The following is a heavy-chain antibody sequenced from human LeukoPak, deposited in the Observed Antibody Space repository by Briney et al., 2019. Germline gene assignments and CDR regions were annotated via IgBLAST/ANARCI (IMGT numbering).Heavy chain of an antibody. CDR2: ISYDGSFK. Sequence: TGGSLRLSCAASGFTFSNYAMHWVRQAPGKGLEWVAVISYDGSFKYYADSVKGRFTISRDNSKNTLYLQMNSLRAEDTVVYYCARDPVAVAGTRYFDYWGPGTLVTVSS. D-gene: IGHD6-19*01. CDR3: ARDPVAVAGTRYFDY. J-gene: IGHJ4*02. V-gene: IGHV3-30-3*01. CDR1: GFTFSNYA.